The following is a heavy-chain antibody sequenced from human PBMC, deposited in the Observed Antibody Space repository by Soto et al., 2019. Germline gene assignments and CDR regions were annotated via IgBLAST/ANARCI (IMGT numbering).Heavy chain of an antibody. D-gene: IGHD1-26*01. CDR2: ISGSGRTI. Sequence: PGGSLRLSCAASGLDFSSEVMCWVRQAPGKGLEWVSSISGSGRTIYHADSMRGRFAISRDNSKNSLYLQLNNLRVDDTAVYYCAKVGPSYYYGMGVWGQGTTVTSP. CDR1: GLDFSSEV. CDR3: AKVGPSYYYGMGV. J-gene: IGHJ6*02. V-gene: IGHV3-23*01.